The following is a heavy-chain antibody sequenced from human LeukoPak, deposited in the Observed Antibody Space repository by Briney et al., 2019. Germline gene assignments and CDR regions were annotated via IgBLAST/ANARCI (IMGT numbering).Heavy chain of an antibody. J-gene: IGHJ4*02. CDR3: ARRDRPGMLDY. Sequence: SETLSLTCAVYGGSFSGYYWSWIRQPPGKGLEWIGEINHNGSTNYNPSLKSRVTISVDTSKNQFSLKLSSVTAADTAVYYCARRDRPGMLDYWGQGTLVTVSS. V-gene: IGHV4-34*01. CDR2: INHNGST. D-gene: IGHD2-8*01. CDR1: GGSFSGYY.